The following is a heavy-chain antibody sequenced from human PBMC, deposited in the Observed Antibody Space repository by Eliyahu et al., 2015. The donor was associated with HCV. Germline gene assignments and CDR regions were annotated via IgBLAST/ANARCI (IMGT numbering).Heavy chain of an antibody. V-gene: IGHV3-23*01. Sequence: EVQLLESGGGLVQPGGSLRLSCAASGFXFSSYAMGWVRQAPGKGVEWASGISGSATSTYYADSVKGRFTISRDNSKNTLSLQMNSLRAEDTAVYYCAKDQGLWFGEYDYWGQGTLVTVSS. CDR1: GFXFSSYA. CDR2: ISGSATST. CDR3: AKDQGLWFGEYDY. J-gene: IGHJ4*02. D-gene: IGHD3-10*01.